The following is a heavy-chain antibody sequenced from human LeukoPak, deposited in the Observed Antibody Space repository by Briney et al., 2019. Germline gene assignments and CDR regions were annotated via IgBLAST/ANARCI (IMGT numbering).Heavy chain of an antibody. D-gene: IGHD1-14*01. CDR1: GFSFSSFS. V-gene: IGHV3-7*01. CDR3: ARDMRPEVPASSGYYYGMDV. Sequence: GGSLRLSCAASGFSFSSFSMSWVRQAPGKGLEWVADIKQDGSEKYFLDSVKGRFTISRDHAKKSLYLQMNSLRVEDTAVYYCARDMRPEVPASSGYYYGMDVWGQGTTFTVSS. J-gene: IGHJ6*01. CDR2: IKQDGSEK.